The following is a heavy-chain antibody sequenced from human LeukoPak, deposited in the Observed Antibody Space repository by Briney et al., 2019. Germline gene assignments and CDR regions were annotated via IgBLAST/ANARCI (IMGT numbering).Heavy chain of an antibody. D-gene: IGHD3-10*01. CDR2: INPNSGDS. CDR1: GYPFTGYY. V-gene: IGHV1-2*02. CDR3: ARGQIDLLLGLDY. J-gene: IGHJ4*02. Sequence: ASVKVFWKAFGYPFTGYYMHWVRPAPGQGLGWMGWINPNSGDSNNQQKFQGRVTMTRDTSISTAYMELSRLRSDDTAVYFCARGQIDLLLGLDYWGQGTLVSVSS.